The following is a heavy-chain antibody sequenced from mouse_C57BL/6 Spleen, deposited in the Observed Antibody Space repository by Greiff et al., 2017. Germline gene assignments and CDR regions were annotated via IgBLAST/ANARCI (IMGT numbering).Heavy chain of an antibody. J-gene: IGHJ1*03. CDR2: IDPSDSYT. CDR3: ARGGNQGYFDV. V-gene: IGHV1-69*01. Sequence: VQLQQPGAELVMPGASVKLSCKASGYTFTSYWMHWVKQRPGQGLEWIGEIDPSDSYTNYNQKFKGKSTLTVDKSSSTAYMQLSSLTSEDSAVYYCARGGNQGYFDVWGTGTTVTVSS. CDR1: GYTFTSYW.